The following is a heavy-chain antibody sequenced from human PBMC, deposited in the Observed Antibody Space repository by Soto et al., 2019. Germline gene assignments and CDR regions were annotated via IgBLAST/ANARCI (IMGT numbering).Heavy chain of an antibody. CDR1: GFTFSYYS. CDR2: ISSSSTYI. J-gene: IGHJ4*02. V-gene: IGHV3-21*01. Sequence: EVQLVESGGGLVKPGGSLRLSCAASGFTFSYYSMNWVRQAPGKGLEWVSSISSSSTYINYADALKGRFSVSRDNSNNSLFLFMNSLGAEDTAVYYCARGHGTGLYGGSWSPRYWGQGTLVTVSS. CDR3: ARGHGTGLYGGSWSPRY. D-gene: IGHD6-13*01.